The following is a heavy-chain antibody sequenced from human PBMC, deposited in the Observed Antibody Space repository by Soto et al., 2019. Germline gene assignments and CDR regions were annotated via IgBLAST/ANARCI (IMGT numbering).Heavy chain of an antibody. CDR1: GDTFTDYY. D-gene: IGHD3-9*01. CDR2: IRPTGDLA. Sequence: ASVKVSCKASGDTFTDYYIDWVRQAPGQGPEWMGVIRPTGDLANYAQKFQGRVTVTRDTSTSTVYMERRSLRSEDTAVYSCPSDRPTPWFRTGMDVWAQATTVTVSS. CDR3: PSDRPTPWFRTGMDV. J-gene: IGHJ6*01. V-gene: IGHV1-46*01.